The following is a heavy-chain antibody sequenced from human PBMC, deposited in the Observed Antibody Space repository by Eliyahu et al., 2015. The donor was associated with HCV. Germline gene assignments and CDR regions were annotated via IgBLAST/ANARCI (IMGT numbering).Heavy chain of an antibody. CDR1: GYTFTAYD. Sequence: QVQLVQSGAEVKKPGASVKVTCKASGYTFTAYDISWVRQAPGQGLEWMGWMNPRSGNTGHAQKFQDRITMTRNTSTSTAYLELSGLRSEDTAVYYCARGPVNPKLLLSYWGQGALVTVSA. D-gene: IGHD1-14*01. J-gene: IGHJ4*02. V-gene: IGHV1-8*01. CDR2: MNPRSGNT. CDR3: ARGPVNPKLLLSY.